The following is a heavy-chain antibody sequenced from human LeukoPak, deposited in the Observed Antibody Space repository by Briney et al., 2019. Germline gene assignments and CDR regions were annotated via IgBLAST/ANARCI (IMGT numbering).Heavy chain of an antibody. D-gene: IGHD3-10*01. CDR3: ASRTNSGPPF. V-gene: IGHV3-30-3*01. CDR2: ISYDGSNK. J-gene: IGHJ1*01. CDR1: GFTFSDCA. Sequence: GSLRLSCAASGFTFSDCAVHWVRQAPGKGLEWVALISYDGSNKYYADSVKGRFTISRDNSKNTMSLQMNSLRREDTAVYYCASRTNSGPPFWGQGTLVTVSS.